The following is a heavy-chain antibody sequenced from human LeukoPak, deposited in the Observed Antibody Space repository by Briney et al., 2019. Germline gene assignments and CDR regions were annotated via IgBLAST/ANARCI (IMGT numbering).Heavy chain of an antibody. CDR2: IKQDGSEK. CDR3: ARDPYSGNYGTYYYYYMDV. V-gene: IGHV3-7*01. Sequence: GESLRLSCEASGFTLSSHWMSWVRQAPGKGLEWVANIKQDGSEKYYVDSVKGRFTMSRDNAKNSVYLQMDSLGPEDTAVYYCARDPYSGNYGTYYYYYMDVWGKGTTVTISS. CDR1: GFTLSSHW. J-gene: IGHJ6*03. D-gene: IGHD1-26*01.